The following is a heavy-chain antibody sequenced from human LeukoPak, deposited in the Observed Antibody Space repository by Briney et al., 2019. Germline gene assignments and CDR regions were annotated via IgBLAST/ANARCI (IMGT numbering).Heavy chain of an antibody. J-gene: IGHJ4*02. Sequence: PGGSLRLSCVVSGFTFCSFPMSWVRQAPGQGLEWGSVISESGDVTHYADSMKGRFTISRDNTKNTLNLQMNGLRDEDTAIYYCARDSSHYLGSSDYWGQGALVTVSS. CDR1: GFTFCSFP. CDR3: ARDSSHYLGSSDY. V-gene: IGHV3-23*01. D-gene: IGHD6-6*01. CDR2: ISESGDVT.